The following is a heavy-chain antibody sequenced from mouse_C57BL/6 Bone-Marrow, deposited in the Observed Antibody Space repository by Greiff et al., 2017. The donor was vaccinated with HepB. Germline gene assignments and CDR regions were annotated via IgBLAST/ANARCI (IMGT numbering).Heavy chain of an antibody. Sequence: EVKLVESGGGLVQPGGSLKLSCTASGFTFSDYGMAWVRQAPRKGPEWVAFISNLAYSIYYADTVTGRFTISRENAKNTLYLEMSSLRSEDTAMYYCARQGLRYNFDVWGTGTTVTVSS. CDR3: ARQGLRYNFDV. D-gene: IGHD1-1*01. J-gene: IGHJ1*03. V-gene: IGHV5-15*01. CDR2: ISNLAYSI. CDR1: GFTFSDYG.